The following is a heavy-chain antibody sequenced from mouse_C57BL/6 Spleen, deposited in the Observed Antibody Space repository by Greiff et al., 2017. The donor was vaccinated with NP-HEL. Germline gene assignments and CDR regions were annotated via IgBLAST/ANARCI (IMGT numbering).Heavy chain of an antibody. Sequence: QVQLQQPGAELVKPGASVKLSCKASGYTFTSYWMQWVKQRPGQGLEWIGEIDPSDSYTNYNQKLKGKATLTVDTSSSTAYMQLSSLTSEDSAVYYCASGGTTVVAGSYYFDYWGQGTTLTVSS. CDR1: GYTFTSYW. CDR3: ASGGTTVVAGSYYFDY. D-gene: IGHD1-1*01. CDR2: IDPSDSYT. J-gene: IGHJ2*01. V-gene: IGHV1-50*01.